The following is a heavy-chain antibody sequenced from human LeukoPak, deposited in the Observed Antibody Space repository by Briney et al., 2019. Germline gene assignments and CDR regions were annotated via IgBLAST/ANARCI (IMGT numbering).Heavy chain of an antibody. D-gene: IGHD3-3*01. CDR2: IYYSGST. J-gene: IGHJ6*02. CDR1: GGPISSYY. V-gene: IGHV4-59*08. CDR3: ARLYDFWRGKKTYYYYYGMDV. Sequence: SETLSLTCTVSGGPISSYYWSWIRQPPGKGLEWIGYIYYSGSTNYNPSLKSRVTISADTSKNQFSLKLSSVTAADTAVYYCARLYDFWRGKKTYYYYYGMDVWGQGTTVTVSS.